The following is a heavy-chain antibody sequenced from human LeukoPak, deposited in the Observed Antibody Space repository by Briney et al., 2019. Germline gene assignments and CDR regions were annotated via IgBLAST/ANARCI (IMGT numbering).Heavy chain of an antibody. D-gene: IGHD1-1*01. CDR2: IYYSGST. CDR1: GGSISSSSYY. CDR3: ARHPFRYNWNWFDP. Sequence: KPSETLSLTCTVSGGSISSSSYYWGWIRQPPGKGLEWIGSIYYSGSTYYNPSLKSRVTISVDTSKNQFSLELSSVTAADTAVYYCARHPFRYNWNWFDPWGQGTLVTVSS. V-gene: IGHV4-39*01. J-gene: IGHJ5*02.